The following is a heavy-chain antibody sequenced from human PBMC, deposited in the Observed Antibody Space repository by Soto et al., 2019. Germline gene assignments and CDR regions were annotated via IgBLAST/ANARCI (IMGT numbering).Heavy chain of an antibody. Sequence: SETLSLTCTVSGGSISGDYWTWIRQPPGKGLDWIGRMSISGTPNHNPSLKSRVTMSVDTSKNHFSLRLSSVTAADTAVYYCARVGMIGTVLGSWFDPWGQGTLVTVSS. J-gene: IGHJ5*02. CDR3: ARVGMIGTVLGSWFDP. CDR1: GGSISGDY. V-gene: IGHV4-4*07. CDR2: MSISGTP. D-gene: IGHD2-21*01.